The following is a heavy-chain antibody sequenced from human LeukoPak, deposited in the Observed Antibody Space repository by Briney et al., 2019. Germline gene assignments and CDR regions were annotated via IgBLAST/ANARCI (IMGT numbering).Heavy chain of an antibody. J-gene: IGHJ5*02. CDR2: IHHSGRT. CDR1: GGSITSTSYY. V-gene: IGHV4-39*01. D-gene: IGHD5-12*01. Sequence: SETLSLTCTVSGGSITSTSYYVWSWIRQPPGKGLEWIGSIHHSGRTSYNPSLKSRVTISVDTSKNQFSLNLSFVTAADTAVYFCARRRGYDYVWFDPWGQGTLVTVSS. CDR3: ARRRGYDYVWFDP.